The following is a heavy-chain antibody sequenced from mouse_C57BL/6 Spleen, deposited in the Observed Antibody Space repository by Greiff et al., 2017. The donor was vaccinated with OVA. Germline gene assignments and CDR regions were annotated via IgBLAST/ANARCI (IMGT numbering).Heavy chain of an antibody. D-gene: IGHD2-5*01. V-gene: IGHV1-15*01. J-gene: IGHJ2*01. CDR3: TRWEDYSNYAFDY. Sequence: VQLQQSGAELVRPGASVTLSCKASGYTFTDYEMHWVKQTPVHGLEWIGAIDPETGGTAYNQKFKGKAILTADKSSSTAYMELRSLTSEDSAVYYCTRWEDYSNYAFDYWGQGTTLTVSS. CDR2: IDPETGGT. CDR1: GYTFTDYE.